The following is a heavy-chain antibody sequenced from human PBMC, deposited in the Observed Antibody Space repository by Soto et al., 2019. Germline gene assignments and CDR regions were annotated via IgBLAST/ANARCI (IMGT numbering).Heavy chain of an antibody. V-gene: IGHV1-18*01. J-gene: IGHJ6*02. D-gene: IGHD3-9*01. Sequence: GASVKVSCKASGYTFTSYGITWLRQAPGQGLEWMGWINAYNDNTYYAQKLQGRVTMTTDTSTSTAYMELRSLRSDDTAVYYCAREGYILTGYYSHLYYYGMDVWGQGTTVTVSS. CDR2: INAYNDNT. CDR1: GYTFTSYG. CDR3: AREGYILTGYYSHLYYYGMDV.